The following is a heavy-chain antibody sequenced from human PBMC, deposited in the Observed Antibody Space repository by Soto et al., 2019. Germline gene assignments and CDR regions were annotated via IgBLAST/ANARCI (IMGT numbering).Heavy chain of an antibody. CDR2: INPHGGST. CDR3: ARSSGGNFGIIIEGSDWFDP. J-gene: IGHJ5*02. Sequence: ASVKVSCKAPGDTFTSYYLNWVRQAPGQGLEWMGVINPHGGSTKYAQKFQGRITMTRDTSRSTVYMELSSLRSDDTAIYYCARSSGGNFGIIIEGSDWFDPWGQGTLVTVSS. D-gene: IGHD3-3*01. CDR1: GDTFTSYY. V-gene: IGHV1-46*01.